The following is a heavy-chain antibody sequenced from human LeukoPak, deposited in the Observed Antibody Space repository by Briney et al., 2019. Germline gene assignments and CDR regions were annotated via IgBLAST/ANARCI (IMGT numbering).Heavy chain of an antibody. Sequence: GGSLRLSCAASGFMFTSYGMSWVRQAPGKGLEWVSSISGSGGSTSYADSVKGRFTISRDNSKNTLSLQMNSLRAEDTAVYYCAKSAVDAPFTLTTKTVDSWGQGSLVTVSS. CDR3: AKSAVDAPFTLTTKTVDS. J-gene: IGHJ5*01. V-gene: IGHV3-23*01. CDR2: ISGSGGST. D-gene: IGHD4-17*01. CDR1: GFMFTSYG.